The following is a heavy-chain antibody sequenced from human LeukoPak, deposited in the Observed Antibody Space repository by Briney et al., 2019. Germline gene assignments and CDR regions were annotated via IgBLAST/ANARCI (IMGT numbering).Heavy chain of an antibody. Sequence: ASVKVSCKASGYTFTGYYSHWVRQAPGQGLEWMGWINPDSGGTNYAQKFQGRVTITADKSTSTAYMELSSLRSEDTAVYYCARDLGLTANSLGHIVVVTGRGYFDYWGQGTLVTVSS. CDR1: GYTFTGYY. J-gene: IGHJ4*02. V-gene: IGHV1-2*02. CDR3: ARDLGLTANSLGHIVVVTGRGYFDY. D-gene: IGHD2-21*02. CDR2: INPDSGGT.